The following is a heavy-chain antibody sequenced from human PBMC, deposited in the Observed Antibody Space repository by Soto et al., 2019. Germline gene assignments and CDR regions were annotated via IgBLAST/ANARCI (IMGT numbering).Heavy chain of an antibody. CDR3: AIGGMEDIVVVPAGLDY. J-gene: IGHJ4*02. CDR2: IIPIFGTA. CDR1: GGTFSSYA. D-gene: IGHD2-2*01. V-gene: IGHV1-69*01. Sequence: QVQLVQSGAEVKKPGSSVKVSCKASGGTFSSYAISWVRQAPGQGLEWMGGIIPIFGTANYAQKFQGRVTITADESTSTAYMELSSLRSEDTAVYYCAIGGMEDIVVVPAGLDYWGQGTLVTVSS.